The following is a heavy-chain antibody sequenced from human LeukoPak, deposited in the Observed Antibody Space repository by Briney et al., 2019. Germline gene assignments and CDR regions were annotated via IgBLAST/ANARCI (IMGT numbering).Heavy chain of an antibody. J-gene: IGHJ4*02. V-gene: IGHV3-30*02. CDR2: IRYDGSNK. Sequence: GGSLRPSCAASGFTFSSYGMHWVRQAPGKGLEWVAFIRYDGSNKYYADSVKGRFTISRDNSKNTLYLQMNSLRAEDTAVYYCAKPYYDFWSGYPYYFDYWGQGTLVTVSS. CDR3: AKPYYDFWSGYPYYFDY. CDR1: GFTFSSYG. D-gene: IGHD3-3*01.